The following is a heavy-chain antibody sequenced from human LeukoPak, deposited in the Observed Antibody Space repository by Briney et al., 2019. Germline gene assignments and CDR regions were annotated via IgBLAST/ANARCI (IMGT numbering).Heavy chain of an antibody. D-gene: IGHD2-15*01. J-gene: IGHJ6*04. CDR2: ISHGGST. CDR3: ARGGGWLLLSD. V-gene: IGHV4-4*02. Sequence: NPSGTLSLICAVSGGSISSINWWSWVRQPPGKGLEWIGEISHGGSTNYNPSLKSRVTILLDTSKNQFSLNLNSVTAADTAVYYCARGGGWLLLSDWGKGTTVTVSS. CDR1: GGSISSINW.